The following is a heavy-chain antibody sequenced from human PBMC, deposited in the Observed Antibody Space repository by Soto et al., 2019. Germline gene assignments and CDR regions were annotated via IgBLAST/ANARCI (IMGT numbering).Heavy chain of an antibody. CDR2: IIPMFDTP. J-gene: IGHJ4*02. Sequence: SVKVSCKASGGTFSSDSFSWVRQAPGQGLEWMGGIIPMFDTPIYAQKFQDRVTITADESTSTAYMQLNSLRADDTAVYYCAKGSSASRPYYFDYWGQGSLVTVSS. CDR3: AKGSSASRPYYFDY. V-gene: IGHV1-69*13. D-gene: IGHD6-19*01. CDR1: GGTFSSDS.